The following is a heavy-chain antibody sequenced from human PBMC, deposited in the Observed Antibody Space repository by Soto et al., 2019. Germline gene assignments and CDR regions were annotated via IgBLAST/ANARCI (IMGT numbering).Heavy chain of an antibody. CDR2: ISSSSSYT. J-gene: IGHJ4*02. V-gene: IGHV3-11*05. D-gene: IGHD6-19*01. CDR1: GFTFSDYY. CDR3: ARDSGIAVAGPDFDY. Sequence: PGGSLRLSCAASGFTFSDYYMSWIRQAPGKGLEWVSYISSSSSYTNYADSVKGRFTISRDNAKNSLYLQMNSLRAEDTAVYYCARDSGIAVAGPDFDYWGQGTLVTVSS.